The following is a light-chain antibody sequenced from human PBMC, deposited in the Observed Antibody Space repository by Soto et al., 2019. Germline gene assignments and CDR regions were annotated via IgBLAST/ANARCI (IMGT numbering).Light chain of an antibody. V-gene: IGLV2-14*01. Sequence: QSALTQPASVSGSPGQSITISCAGTSSDVGGNNHVSWYQQHPGKAPKLIIYGATNRPSGVSYRFSGSKSGNTASLTISGLQAEDEADYYCNSFAGSRGYVFGTGTKVTVL. CDR2: GAT. CDR1: SSDVGGNNH. J-gene: IGLJ1*01. CDR3: NSFAGSRGYV.